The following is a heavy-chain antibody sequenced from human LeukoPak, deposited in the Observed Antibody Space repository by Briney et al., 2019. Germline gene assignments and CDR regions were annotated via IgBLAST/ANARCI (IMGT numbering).Heavy chain of an antibody. CDR3: AKGPQLGSGYHPDC. D-gene: IGHD3-22*01. CDR1: GFSFSSAA. V-gene: IGHV3-23*01. CDR2: ITGSDDRT. Sequence: PGGSLRLSCAASGFSFSSAAMTWVRQAPGRGLEWVSTITGSDDRTYYVDSVKGRFTISRDYSRNTLHLQINSLTTEDTAIYYCAKGPQLGSGYHPDCWGQGTLVTVSS. J-gene: IGHJ4*02.